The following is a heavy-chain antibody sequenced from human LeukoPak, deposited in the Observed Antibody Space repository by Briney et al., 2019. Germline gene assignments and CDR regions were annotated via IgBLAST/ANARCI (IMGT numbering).Heavy chain of an antibody. CDR3: ARELRPCGIPDRQQLVRAVVSWFDP. V-gene: IGHV4-39*02. Sequence: RSSETLSLTCTVSGGSISSSSYYWGWIRQPPGKGLEWIGSIYYSGSTYYNPSLKSPVTISVDTSKNHFSLKLSSVTLAVTAVYDCARELRPCGIPDRQQLVRAVVSWFDPWGQGTLVTVS. CDR1: GGSISSSSYY. J-gene: IGHJ5*02. D-gene: IGHD6-13*01. CDR2: IYYSGST.